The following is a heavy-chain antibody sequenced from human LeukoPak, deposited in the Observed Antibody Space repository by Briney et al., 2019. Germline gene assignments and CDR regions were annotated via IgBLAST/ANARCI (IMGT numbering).Heavy chain of an antibody. CDR3: ARDGWYSRD. D-gene: IGHD6-13*01. CDR2: IKQDGSEK. CDR1: GFTFGSYW. V-gene: IGHV3-7*01. J-gene: IGHJ4*02. Sequence: GGSLRLSCAASGFTFGSYWMSWVRQAPGKGLEWVANIKQDGSEKYYVDSVKGRFTISRDNAKNSLYLQMNSLRAEDTAVYYCARDGWYSRDWGQGTLVTVSS.